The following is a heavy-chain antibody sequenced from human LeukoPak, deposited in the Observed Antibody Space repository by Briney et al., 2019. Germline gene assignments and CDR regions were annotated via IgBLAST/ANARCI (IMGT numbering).Heavy chain of an antibody. CDR1: GYTFTDYG. CDR2: ISVYSGYT. CDR3: ARGGATTAIDY. Sequence: ASVKVSCKASGYTFTDYGFSWVRQAPGQGLEWMGYISVYSGYTNYAQTVQGRVTMTTDTSTSTAYMELRSLRSDDTAVYYCARGGATTAIDYWGQGALVTVSS. D-gene: IGHD5-12*01. J-gene: IGHJ4*02. V-gene: IGHV1-18*01.